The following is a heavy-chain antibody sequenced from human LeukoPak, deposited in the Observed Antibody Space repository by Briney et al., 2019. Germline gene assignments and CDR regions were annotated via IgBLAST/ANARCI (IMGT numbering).Heavy chain of an antibody. D-gene: IGHD1-26*01. CDR2: IKQDATEI. Sequence: QTGGSLRLSCAASGFTFSSYWMSWVRQAPGKGLEWVANIKQDATEIYYADSVKGRLTISRDNARKSLFLQMNILRVEDTALYYCARLNWDDGEVSGFDQWGQGILVTVSS. J-gene: IGHJ5*02. CDR3: ARLNWDDGEVSGFDQ. V-gene: IGHV3-7*01. CDR1: GFTFSSYW.